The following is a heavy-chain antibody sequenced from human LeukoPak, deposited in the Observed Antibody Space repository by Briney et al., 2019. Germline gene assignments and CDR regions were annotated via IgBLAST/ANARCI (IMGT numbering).Heavy chain of an antibody. CDR3: ARDAWLRLGELSLFPYYSDY. V-gene: IGHV3-30*04. CDR2: ISYDGRNK. CDR1: EFAFDSCD. D-gene: IGHD3-16*01. J-gene: IGHJ4*02. Sequence: AGGSLRLSCAASEFAFDSCDMHWVRQAPGKGLEWLAVISYDGRNKNYGASVKGRFTISRDNSQNMLYLQMNSLRTEDTAVYYCARDAWLRLGELSLFPYYSDYWGQGTLVTVSS.